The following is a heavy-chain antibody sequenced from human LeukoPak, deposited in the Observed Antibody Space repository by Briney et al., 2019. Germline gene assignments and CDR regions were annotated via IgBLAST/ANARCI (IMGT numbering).Heavy chain of an antibody. D-gene: IGHD6-6*01. Sequence: SGPTLVKPTQTLTLTCTFSGFSLSTSGVGVGWIRQPPGKALEWLALIYWDDDKRYSPSLKSRLTITKDPSKNQVVLTMTNMDPVDTATYYCAHTGYRRSSIAFDIWGQGKMVTVSS. J-gene: IGHJ3*02. V-gene: IGHV2-5*02. CDR2: IYWDDDK. CDR1: GFSLSTSGVG. CDR3: AHTGYRRSSIAFDI.